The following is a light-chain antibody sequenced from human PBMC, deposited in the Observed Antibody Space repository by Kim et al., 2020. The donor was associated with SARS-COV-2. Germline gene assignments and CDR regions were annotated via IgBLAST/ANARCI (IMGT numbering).Light chain of an antibody. Sequence: EIVLTQSPGTLSLSPGERATLSCRASQSVSSSYFAWYQQRPGQAPRLLFYGASSRATGIPDRFSGSVCGTDFTLTISRLEPEDFVVYYCQQYGSFIFTFGPGTKVDI. CDR3: QQYGSFIFT. CDR1: QSVSSSY. J-gene: IGKJ3*01. CDR2: GAS. V-gene: IGKV3-20*01.